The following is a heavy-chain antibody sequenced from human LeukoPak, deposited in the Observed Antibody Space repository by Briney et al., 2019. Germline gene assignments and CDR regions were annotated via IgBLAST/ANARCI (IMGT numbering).Heavy chain of an antibody. J-gene: IGHJ4*02. V-gene: IGHV3-7*01. Sequence: HPGGSLRLSCTASGFTFNNFWMAWIRQAPGKGLEWVANIKQDGNEKYYIDSVKGRFTISRDNANNSTYLQMNSLGAEDTAVYYCTRINNRNSDYWGQGTLVTVSS. D-gene: IGHD4-23*01. CDR3: TRINNRNSDY. CDR2: IKQDGNEK. CDR1: GFTFNNFW.